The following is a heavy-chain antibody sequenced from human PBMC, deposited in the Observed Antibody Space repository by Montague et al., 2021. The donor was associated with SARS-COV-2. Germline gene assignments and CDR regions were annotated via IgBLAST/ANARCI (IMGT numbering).Heavy chain of an antibody. V-gene: IGHV4-39*01. D-gene: IGHD2-2*01. CDR1: GGSISSSSYD. CDR3: AGRGIVVVPAAISGLWFDP. CDR2: ICCSGST. Sequence: SETLSLTCTVSGGSISSSSYDWGWIRQPPGKWLEWIGSICCSGSTYYNPSLKSRVTISVDTSKNQFSLKLSSVTAADTAVYYCAGRGIVVVPAAISGLWFDPWGQGTLVTVSS. J-gene: IGHJ5*02.